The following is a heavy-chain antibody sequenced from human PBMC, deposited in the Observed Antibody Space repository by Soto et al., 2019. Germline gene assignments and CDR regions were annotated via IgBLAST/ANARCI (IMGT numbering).Heavy chain of an antibody. J-gene: IGHJ4*02. CDR3: ARETLYIAIDY. Sequence: SETLSLTCTVPGGSISDSYWSWIRQTPGKRLEWIGYIHDSGTVNYNPSLKSRVSMSVDTSKNQFSLKLNSVTAADTAVYYCARETLYIAIDYWGQGTLVTVSS. CDR1: GGSISDSY. CDR2: IHDSGTV. D-gene: IGHD3-16*02. V-gene: IGHV4-59*01.